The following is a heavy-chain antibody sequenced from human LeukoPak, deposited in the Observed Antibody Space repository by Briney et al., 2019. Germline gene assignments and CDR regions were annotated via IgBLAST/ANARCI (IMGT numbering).Heavy chain of an antibody. CDR2: IYYSGST. CDR1: GGSISSSSYY. D-gene: IGHD3-22*01. J-gene: IGHJ4*02. CDR3: AKHSWLSPDY. V-gene: IGHV4-39*01. Sequence: SETLSLTCTVSGGSISSSSYYWGWIRQPPGKGLEWIGSIYYSGSTYYNPSLKSRVTISVDTSKNQFSLKLSSVTAADTAVYYRAKHSWLSPDYWGQGTLVTVSS.